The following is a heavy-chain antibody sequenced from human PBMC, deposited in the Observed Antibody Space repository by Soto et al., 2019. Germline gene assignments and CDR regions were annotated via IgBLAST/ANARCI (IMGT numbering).Heavy chain of an antibody. Sequence: EVQLLESGGGWVQPGGSLRLSCAASGFTFNNYAMGWVRQAPGKGLEWVSAITDSGDDTYYIDSVKCRFTISRDNSKSTLYLQMNSLRAEDTAIYYCAKLGSSSWSPHYYFDYWGQGTLVTVSS. CDR2: ITDSGDDT. CDR3: AKLGSSSWSPHYYFDY. D-gene: IGHD2-2*01. J-gene: IGHJ4*02. CDR1: GFTFNNYA. V-gene: IGHV3-23*01.